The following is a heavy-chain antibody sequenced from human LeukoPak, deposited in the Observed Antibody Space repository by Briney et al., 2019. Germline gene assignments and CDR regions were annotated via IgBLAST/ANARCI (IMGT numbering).Heavy chain of an antibody. J-gene: IGHJ3*02. CDR1: GGTFSNYA. CDR3: AGIDETIWFGDRDKGAFDI. D-gene: IGHD3-10*01. Sequence: SVKVSCKASGGTFSNYAISWVRQAPGQGLEWMGGIMPIFGTGKNAQKFQGRVTITADESTSTAYMELSSLRSEDTAVYYCAGIDETIWFGDRDKGAFDIRGQGTMVTVSS. V-gene: IGHV1-69*13. CDR2: IMPIFGTG.